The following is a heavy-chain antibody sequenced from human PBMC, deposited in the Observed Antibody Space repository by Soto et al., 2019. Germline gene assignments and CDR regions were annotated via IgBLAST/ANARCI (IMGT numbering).Heavy chain of an antibody. CDR2: ISGSGGST. Sequence: PGGSLRLSCAASGFTFSSYAMSWVRQAPGKGLEWVSAISGSGGSTYYADSVKGRFTISRDNSKNTLYLQMNSLRAEDTAVYYCAKAVSVPMRYYDSSGYYYFDYWGQGTLVTVSS. CDR3: AKAVSVPMRYYDSSGYYYFDY. D-gene: IGHD3-22*01. J-gene: IGHJ4*02. V-gene: IGHV3-23*01. CDR1: GFTFSSYA.